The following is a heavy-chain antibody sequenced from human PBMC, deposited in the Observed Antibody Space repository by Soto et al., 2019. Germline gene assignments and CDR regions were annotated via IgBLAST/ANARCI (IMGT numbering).Heavy chain of an antibody. CDR3: ASADGVGFVGP. Sequence: QVQIVQSGAEEKKPGASVKVSCKASGYTFTGYAMQWVRQATGQRLEWMGWINAGNGNTKYSQKFQGRVTITRDTSASTAYMELSSLRSEDTAVYYCASADGVGFVGPWGQGTLVTVSS. J-gene: IGHJ5*02. CDR1: GYTFTGYA. V-gene: IGHV1-3*05. D-gene: IGHD2-2*01. CDR2: INAGNGNT.